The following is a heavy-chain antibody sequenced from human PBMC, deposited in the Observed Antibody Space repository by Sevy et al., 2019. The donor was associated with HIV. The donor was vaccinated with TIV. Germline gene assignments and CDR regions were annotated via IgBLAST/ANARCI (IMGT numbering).Heavy chain of an antibody. CDR2: ISYDGSNK. Sequence: GGSLRLSCAASGFTFSSYGMHWVRQAPGKGLEWVAVISYDGSNKYYADSVKGRFTISRDNSKNTLNLQMNSLRAEDTAVYYCAKDTLAVAGTGLYWGQGTLVTVSS. J-gene: IGHJ4*02. V-gene: IGHV3-30*18. CDR3: AKDTLAVAGTGLY. CDR1: GFTFSSYG. D-gene: IGHD6-19*01.